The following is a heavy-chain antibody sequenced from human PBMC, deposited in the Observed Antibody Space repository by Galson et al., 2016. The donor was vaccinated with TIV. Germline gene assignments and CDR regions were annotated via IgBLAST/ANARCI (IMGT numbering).Heavy chain of an antibody. CDR1: GGIFRSHA. D-gene: IGHD5-18*01. V-gene: IGHV1-69*13. J-gene: IGHJ5*02. CDR3: AKHTCYTLRDNYVDQ. Sequence: SVKVSCKVSGGIFRSHAISWVRQAPGQGLEWMGGIIAIFGTTDYAQKFQGRFTITADETTSTVYMELSSLRSESTAVFYCAKHTCYTLRDNYVDQWGQGTLVTVSS. CDR2: IIAIFGTT.